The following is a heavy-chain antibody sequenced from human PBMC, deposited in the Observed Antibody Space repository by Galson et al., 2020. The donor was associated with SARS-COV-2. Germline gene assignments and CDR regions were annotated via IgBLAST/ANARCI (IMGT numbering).Heavy chain of an antibody. CDR2: IRYDGSTK. CDR3: AKTAPYYETGGPDY. J-gene: IGHJ4*02. CDR1: GFIFSNHG. Sequence: GGSLRLSCAASGFIFSNHGIHWVRQAPGKGLEWVAFIRYDGSTKFYADSMNGRFTISRDNSKNTVYLQINSLRPEDTAVYYCAKTAPYYETGGPDYWGQGTLVTVSS. V-gene: IGHV3-30*02. D-gene: IGHD3-22*01.